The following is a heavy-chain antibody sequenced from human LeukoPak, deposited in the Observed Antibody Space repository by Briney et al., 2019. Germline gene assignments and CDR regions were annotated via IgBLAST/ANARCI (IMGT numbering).Heavy chain of an antibody. V-gene: IGHV3-23*01. CDR2: VIATDAST. CDR3: ARGLRYYYDSSGYPGPPPFDY. Sequence: PGGSLRLSCAASGFTFTRYVMAWVRQAPGKGLEWVSSVIATDASTRYADSVRGRFTISRDNFRNTVHLQMNSLRAEDTAVYYCARGLRYYYDSSGYPGPPPFDYWGQGTLVTASS. J-gene: IGHJ4*02. CDR1: GFTFTRYV. D-gene: IGHD3-22*01.